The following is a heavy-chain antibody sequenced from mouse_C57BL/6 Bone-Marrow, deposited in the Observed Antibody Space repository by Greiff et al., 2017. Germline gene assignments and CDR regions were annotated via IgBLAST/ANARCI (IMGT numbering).Heavy chain of an antibody. CDR1: GYTFTSYW. CDR3: AEGFAY. Sequence: VQLQQPGAELVRPGTSVKLSCKASGYTFTSYWMHWVKQRPGQGLEWIGVIDPSDSYTNYNQKFKGKATLTVDTSSSTAYMQLSSLTCEDSAVYYCAEGFAYWGQGTLVTVSA. J-gene: IGHJ3*01. V-gene: IGHV1-59*01. CDR2: IDPSDSYT.